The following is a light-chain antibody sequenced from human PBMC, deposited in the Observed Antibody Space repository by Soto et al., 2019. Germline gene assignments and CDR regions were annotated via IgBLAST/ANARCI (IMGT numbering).Light chain of an antibody. CDR3: SAFAGSDAVNVM. Sequence: QSALTQPASVSGSPGQSISISCTGTTSTVATYDLVSWYQQHPGQAPRLLIYEATKRHSGTSNRYSGSKSGNTASLTISGLRSVYESESYRSAFAGSDAVNVMFGGGTKVT. V-gene: IGLV2-23*01. CDR1: TSTVATYDL. J-gene: IGLJ3*02. CDR2: EAT.